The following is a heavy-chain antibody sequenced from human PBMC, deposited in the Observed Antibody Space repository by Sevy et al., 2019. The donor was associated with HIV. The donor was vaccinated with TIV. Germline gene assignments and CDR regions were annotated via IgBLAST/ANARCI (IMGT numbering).Heavy chain of an antibody. CDR2: ISSIGNTI. J-gene: IGHJ3*02. D-gene: IGHD1-7*01. Sequence: GGSLRLSCEASGFTLTSYEMSWVRQAPGKGLEWVSYISSIGNTIYYADSVKGRFTISRDKAKKSVYLQMNSLRADDTAVYFCARRGTFRFSDAFDIWGQGTMVTVSS. CDR1: GFTLTSYE. CDR3: ARRGTFRFSDAFDI. V-gene: IGHV3-48*03.